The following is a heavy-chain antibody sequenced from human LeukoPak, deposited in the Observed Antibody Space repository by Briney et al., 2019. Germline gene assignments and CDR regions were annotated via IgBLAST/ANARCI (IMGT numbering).Heavy chain of an antibody. CDR2: IDSRDNT. Sequence: GGSLRLSCAASGFTVMNNHMSWVRQAPGKGLEWVSVIDSRDNTYHADSVKGRFTISRHTSKNTLYLQMNSLRAEDTAVYYCARESTPLRGALDPWGPGTLVTVSS. V-gene: IGHV3-53*04. CDR3: ARESTPLRGALDP. J-gene: IGHJ5*02. CDR1: GFTVMNNH. D-gene: IGHD5-24*01.